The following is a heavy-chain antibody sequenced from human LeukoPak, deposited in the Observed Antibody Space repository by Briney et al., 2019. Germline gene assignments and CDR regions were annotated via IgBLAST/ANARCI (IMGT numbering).Heavy chain of an antibody. J-gene: IGHJ4*02. CDR1: GFTFSSYG. Sequence: PGGSLRLSCAASGFTFSSYGMHWVRQAPGKGLEWVAVISYDGSNKYYADSVKGRFTISRDNSKNTLYLQMNSLRAEDTAVYYCAILGVGYYFDYWGQGTLVTVSS. D-gene: IGHD3-16*01. CDR2: ISYDGSNK. V-gene: IGHV3-30*03. CDR3: AILGVGYYFDY.